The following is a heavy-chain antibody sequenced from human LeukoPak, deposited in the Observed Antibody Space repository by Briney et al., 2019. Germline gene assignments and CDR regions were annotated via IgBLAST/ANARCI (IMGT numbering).Heavy chain of an antibody. CDR3: ASIVVVTAAIDY. Sequence: SETLSLTCAVSGGSISIADYYWSWIRQSPGKGLEWIGFIYYSGSTYYSPSLKSRVTISVDTSKNQFSLKLRSVTAADTAVYYCASIVVVTAAIDYWGQGTLVTVSS. CDR1: GGSISIADYY. CDR2: IYYSGST. D-gene: IGHD2-21*02. V-gene: IGHV4-30-4*01. J-gene: IGHJ4*02.